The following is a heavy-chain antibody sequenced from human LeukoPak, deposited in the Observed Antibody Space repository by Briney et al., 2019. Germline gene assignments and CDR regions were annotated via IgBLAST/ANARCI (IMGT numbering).Heavy chain of an antibody. CDR2: MNPNSGNT. D-gene: IGHD5-24*01. Sequence: ASVKVSCKASGYTFTSYDINWVRQATGQGLEWMGWMNPNSGNTGYAQKFQGRVTITRNTSISTAYMELSSLRSEDTAVYYCARRSRKSWLQPWEDYYYYYYMDVWGKGTTVTVSS. J-gene: IGHJ6*03. V-gene: IGHV1-8*03. CDR3: ARRSRKSWLQPWEDYYYYYYMDV. CDR1: GYTFTSYD.